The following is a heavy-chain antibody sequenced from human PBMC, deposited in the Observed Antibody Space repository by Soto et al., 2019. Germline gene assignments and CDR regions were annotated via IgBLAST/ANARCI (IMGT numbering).Heavy chain of an antibody. J-gene: IGHJ4*02. CDR1: GYTFTSYD. V-gene: IGHV1-8*01. CDR3: AREVGSGSSQGPRFDY. CDR2: MNPNSGNT. D-gene: IGHD1-26*01. Sequence: ASVKVSCKASGYTFTSYDINWVRQATGQGLEWMGWMNPNSGNTGYAQKFQGRVTMTRNTSISTAYMELSSLRSEDTAVYHCAREVGSGSSQGPRFDYWGQGTLVTVSS.